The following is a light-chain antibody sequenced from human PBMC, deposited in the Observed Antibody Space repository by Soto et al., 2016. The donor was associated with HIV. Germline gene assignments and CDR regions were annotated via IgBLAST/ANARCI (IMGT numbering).Light chain of an antibody. CDR3: QVWDSTSDHRV. Sequence: SYELPQPPSVSVAPGKTARITCGGNDIGSKSVHWYQQKPGQAPVLVVYDDDDRPSGIPERFSGSSSGNTATLTISRVEIGDEADYYCQVWDSTSDHRVFGGGTTLTVL. J-gene: IGLJ3*02. V-gene: IGLV3-21*01. CDR2: DDD. CDR1: DIGSKS.